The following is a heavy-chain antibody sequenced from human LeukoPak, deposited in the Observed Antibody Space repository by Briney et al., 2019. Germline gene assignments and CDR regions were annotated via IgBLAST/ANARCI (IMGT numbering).Heavy chain of an antibody. CDR2: ITASGTAM. D-gene: IGHD1-26*01. V-gene: IGHV3-48*02. J-gene: IGHJ4*02. Sequence: GGSLRLSCAASGFTFSSYSMNWVRKAPGKGLEWVSHITASGTAMFYADSVKGRFTISRDNAKNSLYLQMNSLRDEDTAVYYCASSGSYRFDYWGQGTLVTVSS. CDR3: ASSGSYRFDY. CDR1: GFTFSSYS.